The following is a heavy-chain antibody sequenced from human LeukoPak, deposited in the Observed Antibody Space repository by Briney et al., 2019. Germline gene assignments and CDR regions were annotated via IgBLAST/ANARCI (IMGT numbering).Heavy chain of an antibody. D-gene: IGHD6-13*01. Sequence: SQTLSLTCSVSGGSINSGNYYWSWIRQHPGKGLEWIGHIYYSGTTYYNPPLKSRVTISVDTSKNQFSLKLNSVTAADTAVYYCASLYTAVYSSNWNEAFDIWGQGTMVTVSS. V-gene: IGHV4-31*03. CDR3: ASLYTAVYSSNWNEAFDI. CDR1: GGSINSGNYY. CDR2: IYYSGTT. J-gene: IGHJ3*02.